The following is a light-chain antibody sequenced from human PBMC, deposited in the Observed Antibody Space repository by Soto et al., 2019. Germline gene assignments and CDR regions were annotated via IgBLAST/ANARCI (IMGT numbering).Light chain of an antibody. J-gene: IGKJ5*01. Sequence: EIVLTQSPGTLSLSPGERATLSCRASQSVSSSYLAWYQQKPGQAPRLLIYGASSRATVIPDRFSGSGSGTDFTLTISRLEPEDFAVYYCQQYGSSPLTFGQGTRLEI. CDR3: QQYGSSPLT. CDR1: QSVSSSY. CDR2: GAS. V-gene: IGKV3-20*01.